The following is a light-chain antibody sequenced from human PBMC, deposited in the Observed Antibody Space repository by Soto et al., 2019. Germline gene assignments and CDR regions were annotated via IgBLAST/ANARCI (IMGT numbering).Light chain of an antibody. J-gene: IGKJ1*01. Sequence: EIVMTQFPATLSVSPGERATLSCRASQSVTSNLAWYQQKPGQAPRLLIYGATTRATGIPARFSGSGSGTEFTLTIRSMQSEDIAVYYCQRYNDWPPEFGQGTGVEIK. V-gene: IGKV3-15*01. CDR3: QRYNDWPPE. CDR2: GAT. CDR1: QSVTSN.